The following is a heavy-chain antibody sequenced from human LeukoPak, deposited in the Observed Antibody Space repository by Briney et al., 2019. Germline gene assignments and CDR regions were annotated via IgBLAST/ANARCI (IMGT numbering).Heavy chain of an antibody. Sequence: PGGSLRLSCAASGFTFHDYAMHWVRQAPGKGLEWVSLIRGGGDTYYADSVKCRFTISRDNSRNSLYLQMNSLITEDTALYYCAKDNGGAHIFDYWGQGTLVTVSS. CDR3: AKDNGGAHIFDY. V-gene: IGHV3-43*02. J-gene: IGHJ4*02. CDR2: IRGGGDT. CDR1: GFTFHDYA. D-gene: IGHD2-21*01.